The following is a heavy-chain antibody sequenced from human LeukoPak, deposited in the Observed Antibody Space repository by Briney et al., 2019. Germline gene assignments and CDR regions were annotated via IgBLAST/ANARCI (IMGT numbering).Heavy chain of an antibody. CDR2: FYHSGTS. CDR1: GYSISSSNY. V-gene: IGHV4-38-2*02. CDR3: VVLPGY. Sequence: PSETLSLTCTVSGYSISSSNYWGWIRQPPGKGLEWIGSFYHSGTSYYNPSLKSRVTISVDTSKNQFSLKLSSVTAADTAIYYCVVLPGYWGQGTLVTVSS. D-gene: IGHD3-16*02. J-gene: IGHJ4*02.